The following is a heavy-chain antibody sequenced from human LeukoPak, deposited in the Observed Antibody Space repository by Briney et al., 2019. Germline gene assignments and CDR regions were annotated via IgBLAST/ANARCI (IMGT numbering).Heavy chain of an antibody. V-gene: IGHV3-66*01. J-gene: IGHJ4*02. CDR1: GLSVRSNY. Sequence: GGSLRLSCAASGLSVRSNYMSWVRQAPGKGLEWVSLIYTGGNTYYADSVKGRFTLSRDNSKNTVYLQMNSLRVEDTAMYYCASISDLLYYFDSWGQGTLVTVSS. CDR2: IYTGGNT. CDR3: ASISDLLYYFDS.